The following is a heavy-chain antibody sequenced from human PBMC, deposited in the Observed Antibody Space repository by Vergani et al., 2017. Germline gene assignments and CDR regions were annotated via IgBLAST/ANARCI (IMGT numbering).Heavy chain of an antibody. CDR2: MYHSGST. D-gene: IGHD5-18*01. J-gene: IGHJ5*02. V-gene: IGHV4-59*01. Sequence: QVRLQESGPGLVKPSETLSLTCSVSGGSMSGYYWSWIRQPPGKELEWIGYMYHSGSTNYNPSLETRVTISGDTSKNQFSLKLNSVTAADTAVYYCARGRRIQLWPPSLLWFDPWGQGTLVTVSS. CDR1: GGSMSGYY. CDR3: ARGRRIQLWPPSLLWFDP.